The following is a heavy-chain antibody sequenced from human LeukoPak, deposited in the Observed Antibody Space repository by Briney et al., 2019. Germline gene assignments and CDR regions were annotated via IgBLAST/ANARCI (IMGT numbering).Heavy chain of an antibody. CDR2: IIPIFGTA. D-gene: IGHD5-18*01. V-gene: IGHV1-69*13. J-gene: IGHJ3*02. CDR1: GGTFSSYA. Sequence: SVKVSCKASGGTFSSYAISWVRQAPGQGLEWMGGIIPIFGTANYAQKFQGRVTITADESTSTAYMELSSLRSEDTAVYYCARDPGRRGYSYLNAFDIWGQGTMVTVSS. CDR3: ARDPGRRGYSYLNAFDI.